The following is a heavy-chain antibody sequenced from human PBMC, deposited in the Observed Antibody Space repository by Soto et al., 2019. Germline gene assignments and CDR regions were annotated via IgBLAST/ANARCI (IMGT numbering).Heavy chain of an antibody. D-gene: IGHD5-12*01. CDR3: ARAYSGHAYNYSDP. CDR1: GGSISIGDYY. Sequence: SETLSLTCTVSGGSISIGDYYLSWIRQPPGKGLEWIAYIYYSGNTYYNPSLKSRVSISVDTSKNQFSLNLNSVTAADTAVYYCARAYSGHAYNYSDPSGQGTLVTVSS. J-gene: IGHJ5*02. V-gene: IGHV4-30-4*01. CDR2: IYYSGNT.